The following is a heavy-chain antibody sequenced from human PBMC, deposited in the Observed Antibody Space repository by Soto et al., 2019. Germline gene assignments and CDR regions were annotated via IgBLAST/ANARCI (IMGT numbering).Heavy chain of an antibody. D-gene: IGHD2-21*01. J-gene: IGHJ6*02. V-gene: IGHV1-58*02. CDR1: GFTFTSSG. Sequence: ASVKVSCKASGFTFTSSGMQWVRQARGQRLEWIGWIVVGSGNTDYAQRFQERVTITRDMSTSTAYMELSSLRSEDTAVYYCARVIVVARPPHYYYGMDVWGQGTTVTVSS. CDR2: IVVGSGNT. CDR3: ARVIVVARPPHYYYGMDV.